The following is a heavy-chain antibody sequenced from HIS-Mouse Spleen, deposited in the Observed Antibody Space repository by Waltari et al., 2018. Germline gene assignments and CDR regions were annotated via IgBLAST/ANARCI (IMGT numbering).Heavy chain of an antibody. V-gene: IGHV3-23*01. J-gene: IGHJ3*02. CDR2: ISGSGGST. CDR3: AKENPNFDAFDI. CDR1: GFPFSPYS. Sequence: EVQLLESGGGLVQPGGSLRLSCAASGFPFSPYSMSWVRQAPGKGLEWVSAISGSGGSTYYADSVKGRFTISRDNSKNTLYLQMNSLRAEDTAVYYCAKENPNFDAFDIWGQGTMVTVSS.